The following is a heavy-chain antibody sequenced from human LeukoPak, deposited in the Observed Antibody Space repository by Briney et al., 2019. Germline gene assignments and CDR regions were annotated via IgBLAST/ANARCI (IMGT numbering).Heavy chain of an antibody. J-gene: IGHJ4*02. Sequence: GGSLRLPCAASGFTFDDYAMHWVRQAPGKGLEWVSLISGDGSRTYYADSVKGRFTISRDNSKNSLYLQMNSLRTEDTAFYYCAKVRPTRFVESSGWLELGYWGQGTLVTVSS. V-gene: IGHV3-43*02. CDR1: GFTFDDYA. CDR2: ISGDGSRT. D-gene: IGHD6-19*01. CDR3: AKVRPTRFVESSGWLELGY.